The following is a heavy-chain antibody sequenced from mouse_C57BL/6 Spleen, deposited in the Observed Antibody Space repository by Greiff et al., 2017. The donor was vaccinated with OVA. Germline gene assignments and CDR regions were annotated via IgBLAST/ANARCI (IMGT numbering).Heavy chain of an antibody. Sequence: QVQLQQPGAELVRPGSSVKLSCKASGYTFPSYWMDWVKQRPGQGLAWIGNIYPSDSETHYNQKFKDKATLTVDKSSSTAYMQLSSLTSEDSAVYYCAREVRAMDYWGQGTSVTVSS. J-gene: IGHJ4*01. CDR3: AREVRAMDY. V-gene: IGHV1-61*01. CDR1: GYTFPSYW. D-gene: IGHD2-14*01. CDR2: IYPSDSET.